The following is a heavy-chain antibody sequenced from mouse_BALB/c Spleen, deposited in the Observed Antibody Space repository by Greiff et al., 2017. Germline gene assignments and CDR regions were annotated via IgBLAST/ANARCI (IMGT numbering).Heavy chain of an antibody. CDR1: GYTFTSYW. J-gene: IGHJ2*01. CDR2: IYPGNSDT. CDR3: TRSIYDGYWDFDY. Sequence: VQLQQSGTVLARPGASVKMSCKASGYTFTSYWMHWVKQRPGQGLEWIGAIYPGNSDTSYNQKFKGKAKLTAVTSTSTAYMELSSLTNEDSAVYYCTRSIYDGYWDFDYWGQGTTLTVSS. D-gene: IGHD2-3*01. V-gene: IGHV1-5*01.